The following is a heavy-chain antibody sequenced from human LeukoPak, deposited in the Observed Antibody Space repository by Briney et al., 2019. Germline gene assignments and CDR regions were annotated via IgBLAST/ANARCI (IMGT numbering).Heavy chain of an antibody. D-gene: IGHD2-2*01. J-gene: IGHJ4*02. V-gene: IGHV3-23*01. CDR1: GFTFSSYA. CDR2: TGSTGVST. CDR3: AKDPGVVPAHYFDY. Sequence: PGGSLRLSCAASGFTFSSYATNWVRQAPGKGLEWVSGTGSTGVSTFYADSVKSRFTVSRDNSKNTLSLQMNSLRAEDTAVYYCAKDPGVVPAHYFDYWGQGTLVTVSS.